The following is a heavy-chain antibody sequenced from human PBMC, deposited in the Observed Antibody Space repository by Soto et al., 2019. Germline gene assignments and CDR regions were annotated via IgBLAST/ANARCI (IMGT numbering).Heavy chain of an antibody. CDR3: AREAYDSSGYYYARPFYFDY. CDR2: TYYRSKWYN. CDR1: GDSVSSNSAA. J-gene: IGHJ4*02. D-gene: IGHD3-22*01. V-gene: IGHV6-1*01. Sequence: SQTLPLTCAISGDSVSSNSAAWNWIRQSPSRGLEWLGRTYYRSKWYNDYAVSVKSRITINPDTSKNQFSLQLNSVTPEDTAVYYCAREAYDSSGYYYARPFYFDYWGQGTLVTVSS.